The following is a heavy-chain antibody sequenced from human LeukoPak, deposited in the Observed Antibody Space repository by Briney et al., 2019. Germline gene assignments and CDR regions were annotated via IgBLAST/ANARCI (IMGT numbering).Heavy chain of an antibody. J-gene: IGHJ4*02. V-gene: IGHV1-69*06. Sequence: GASVKVSCKASGGTFSSYAISWVRQAPGQGLEWMGGIIPIFGTANYAQKFQGRVTITADKSTSTAYMELSSLRSEDTAVYYCARVPAAIPGDPGYWGQGTLVTVSS. CDR3: ARVPAAIPGDPGY. CDR2: IIPIFGTA. CDR1: GGTFSSYA. D-gene: IGHD2-2*01.